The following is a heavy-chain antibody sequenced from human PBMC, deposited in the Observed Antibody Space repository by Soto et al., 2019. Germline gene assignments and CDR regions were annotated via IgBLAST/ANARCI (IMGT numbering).Heavy chain of an antibody. Sequence: GGSLRLSCAASGFTFSAYWMHWVRQAPGKGLVWVSRTNTDGTATTYADSVEGRFTISRDNAKNMLYLQMNSLRAEDTAVYYCTRGHYYGMDVWGQGTTVTVSS. V-gene: IGHV3-74*03. CDR2: TNTDGTAT. J-gene: IGHJ6*02. CDR1: GFTFSAYW. CDR3: TRGHYYGMDV.